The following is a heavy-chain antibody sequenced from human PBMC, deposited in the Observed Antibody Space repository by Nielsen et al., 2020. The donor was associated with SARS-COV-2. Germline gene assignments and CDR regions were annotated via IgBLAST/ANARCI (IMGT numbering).Heavy chain of an antibody. D-gene: IGHD3-3*01. V-gene: IGHV4-59*01. J-gene: IGHJ3*02. Sequence: WIRQPPGKGLEWIGYIYYSGSTNYNPSLKSRVTISVDTSKDQFSLKLSSVTAADTAVYYCARIREQGSHYDFWSGYYRLGRGAFDIWGQGTMVTVSS. CDR2: IYYSGST. CDR3: ARIREQGSHYDFWSGYYRLGRGAFDI.